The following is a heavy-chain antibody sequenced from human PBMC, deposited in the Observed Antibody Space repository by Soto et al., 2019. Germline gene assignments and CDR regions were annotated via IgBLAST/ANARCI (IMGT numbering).Heavy chain of an antibody. CDR3: ARGEVVALGY. J-gene: IGHJ4*02. D-gene: IGHD2-15*01. CDR1: GGSISSGGYS. CDR2: IYHSGST. Sequence: QLQLQESGSGLVKPSQTLSLTCAVSGGSISSGGYSWSWIRQRPGKGLEWIGYIYHSGSTYYNPCLKSRVTLVVDRSKKQFSLKLSSVTAADTAVYYCARGEVVALGYWGQGTLVTVSS. V-gene: IGHV4-30-2*01.